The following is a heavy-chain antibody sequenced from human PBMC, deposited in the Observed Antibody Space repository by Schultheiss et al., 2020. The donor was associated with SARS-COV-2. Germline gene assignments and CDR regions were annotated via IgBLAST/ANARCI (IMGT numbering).Heavy chain of an antibody. D-gene: IGHD5-18*01. CDR3: ARVIMDTAMDYYYYYMDV. J-gene: IGHJ6*03. CDR1: GFTFSSYA. CDR2: IKSKTDGGTT. Sequence: GGSLRLSCAASGFTFSSYAMHWVRQAPGKGLEWVGRIKSKTDGGTTDYAAPVKGRFTISRDDSKNSLYLQMNSLRAEDTAVYYCARVIMDTAMDYYYYYMDVWGKGTTVTVSS. V-gene: IGHV3-15*01.